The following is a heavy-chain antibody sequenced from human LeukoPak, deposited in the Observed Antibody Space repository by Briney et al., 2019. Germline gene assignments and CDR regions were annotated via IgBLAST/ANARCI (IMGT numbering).Heavy chain of an antibody. CDR1: GGSFSGYY. V-gene: IGHV4-34*01. CDR2: INHSGST. J-gene: IGHJ5*02. D-gene: IGHD2-2*01. Sequence: SETLSLTCAVYGGSFSGYYWSWIRQPPGKGLEWIGEINHSGSTNYNPSLKSRVTISVDTSRNQFSLKLSSVTAADTAVYYCARGGSWIVVVPAAMVWFDPWGQGTLVTVSS. CDR3: ARGGSWIVVVPAAMVWFDP.